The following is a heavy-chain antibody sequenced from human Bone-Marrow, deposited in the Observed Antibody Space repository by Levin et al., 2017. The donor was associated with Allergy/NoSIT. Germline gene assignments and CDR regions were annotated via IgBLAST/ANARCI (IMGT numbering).Heavy chain of an antibody. D-gene: IGHD1-26*01. V-gene: IGHV4-31*03. Sequence: SETLSLTCTVSGASISSSDYYWSWIRQHPGTGLEWIGYIYYSGTTYYNPSRKSRVTMSVDTSKNQFSLKVTSVTAADTAVYYCARLNRELLIGLDYWGQGTLVSVSS. J-gene: IGHJ4*02. CDR3: ARLNRELLIGLDY. CDR1: GASISSSDYY. CDR2: IYYSGTT.